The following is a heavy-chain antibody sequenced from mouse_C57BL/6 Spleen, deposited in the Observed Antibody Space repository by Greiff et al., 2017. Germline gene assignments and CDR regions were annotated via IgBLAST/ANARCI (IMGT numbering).Heavy chain of an antibody. Sequence: VQLQQSGPELVKPGASVKISCKASGYSFTGYYMNWVKQSPEKSLEWIGEINPSTGGTTYNQKFKAKATLTVDKSSSTAYMQLKSLTSEDSAVYYCERCDGSSYFSAMDDWGQGTSVTAAS. CDR2: INPSTGGT. V-gene: IGHV1-42*01. J-gene: IGHJ4*01. CDR3: ERCDGSSYFSAMDD. D-gene: IGHD1-1*01. CDR1: GYSFTGYY.